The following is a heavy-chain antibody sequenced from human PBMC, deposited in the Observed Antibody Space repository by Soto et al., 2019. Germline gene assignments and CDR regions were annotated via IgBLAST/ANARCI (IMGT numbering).Heavy chain of an antibody. Sequence: GGSLRLSCAASGFTFSSYTMNWVRQAPGKGLEWVSYISSSSSTKYNADSVKGRFTISRDKAKNSLYLQMKSLRAEDTAVYYCARTMRGYDSSGYFYLYFDYWGQGTLVTV. CDR2: ISSSSSTK. J-gene: IGHJ4*02. D-gene: IGHD3-22*01. V-gene: IGHV3-48*01. CDR3: ARTMRGYDSSGYFYLYFDY. CDR1: GFTFSSYT.